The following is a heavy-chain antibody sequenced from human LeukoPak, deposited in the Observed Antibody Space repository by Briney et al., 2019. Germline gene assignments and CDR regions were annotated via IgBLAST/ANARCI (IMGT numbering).Heavy chain of an antibody. J-gene: IGHJ6*03. CDR2: IYYSGST. V-gene: IGHV4-39*07. CDR3: ARAWGTMVRGPGTDYYYYMDV. CDR1: GGSISSSSYY. D-gene: IGHD3-10*01. Sequence: PSETLSLTCTVSGGSISSSSYYWGWIRQPPGKGLEWIGSIYYSGSTYYNPSLKSRVTISVDTSKNQFSLKLSSVTAADTAVYYCARAWGTMVRGPGTDYYYYMDVWGKGTTVTVSS.